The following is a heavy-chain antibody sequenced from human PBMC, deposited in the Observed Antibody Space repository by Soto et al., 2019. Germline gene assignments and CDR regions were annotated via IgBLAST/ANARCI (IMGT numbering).Heavy chain of an antibody. CDR2: IDPSDSYT. CDR3: ARQRGYSSSWYYFDY. V-gene: IGHV5-10-1*01. Sequence: EVQLVQSGAEVKKPGESLRISCKGSGYSFTSYWISWLRQMPGKGLEWMGRIDPSDSYTNYSPSFQGHVTISADKSISTAYLQWSSLKASDTAMYYCARQRGYSSSWYYFDYWGQGTLVTVSS. J-gene: IGHJ4*02. CDR1: GYSFTSYW. D-gene: IGHD6-13*01.